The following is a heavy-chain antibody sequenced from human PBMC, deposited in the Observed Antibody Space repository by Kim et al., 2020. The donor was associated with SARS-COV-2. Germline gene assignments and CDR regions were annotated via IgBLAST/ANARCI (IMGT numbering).Heavy chain of an antibody. Sequence: GGSLRLSCAVSEFTLSSYVMHWVRQAPGRGLEWVGVISYDGSKKYYADSAKGRFTISRDDSKNTLYLQMNSLRAEDTAVYYCARDLSGYGCFDYWGQGTLVTGPS. CDR3: ARDLSGYGCFDY. V-gene: IGHV3-30*04. J-gene: IGHJ4*02. CDR1: EFTLSSYV. CDR2: ISYDGSKK. D-gene: IGHD6-25*01.